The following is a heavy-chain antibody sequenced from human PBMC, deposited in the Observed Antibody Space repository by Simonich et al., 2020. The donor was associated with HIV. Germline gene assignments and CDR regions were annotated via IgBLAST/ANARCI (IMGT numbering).Heavy chain of an antibody. V-gene: IGHV4-34*01. Sequence: QVQLQQWGAGLLKPSETLSLTCAVYGGSFSGYYWSWIRQPPGKGLEWIGEINHSVSTNYYPSLKIRGTISVDTSKKQFSLKLSSVTAADTAVYYCARAGRGSGSSFYWYFDLWGRGTLVTVSS. J-gene: IGHJ2*01. CDR2: INHSVST. CDR1: GGSFSGYY. CDR3: ARAGRGSGSSFYWYFDL. D-gene: IGHD1-26*01.